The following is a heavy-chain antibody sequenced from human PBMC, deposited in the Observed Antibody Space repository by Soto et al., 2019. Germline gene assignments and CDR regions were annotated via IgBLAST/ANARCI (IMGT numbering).Heavy chain of an antibody. CDR2: IYYSGST. CDR1: GDSISSYY. J-gene: IGHJ4*02. CDR3: ARVYAYYFDD. V-gene: IGHV4-59*01. Sequence: SETLSLTCTVSGDSISSYYWSWIRQPPGKGLEWIGYIYYSGSTNYNPSLKSRVTISVDTSKNQFSLKLSSVTAADTAVYYCARVYAYYFDDWGQGTLVTVSS. D-gene: IGHD2-8*01.